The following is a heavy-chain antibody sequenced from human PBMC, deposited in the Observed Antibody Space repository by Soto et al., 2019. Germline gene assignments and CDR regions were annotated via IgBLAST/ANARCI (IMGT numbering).Heavy chain of an antibody. CDR3: AKDGSGYYYDSSGTFDY. D-gene: IGHD3-22*01. CDR2: IKQDGNEK. CDR1: GFTFSNYW. J-gene: IGHJ4*02. Sequence: PGGSLRLSCAASGFTFSNYWMSWVRQAPGKGLEWVANIKQDGNEKYYVDSVKGRFTISRDNSKNTLYLQMNSLRAEDTSVYFCAKDGSGYYYDSSGTFDYWGQGTLVTVSS. V-gene: IGHV3-7*01.